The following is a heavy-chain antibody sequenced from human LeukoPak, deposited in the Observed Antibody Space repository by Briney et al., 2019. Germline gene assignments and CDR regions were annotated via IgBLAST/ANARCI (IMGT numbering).Heavy chain of an antibody. J-gene: IGHJ4*02. CDR2: IRSDGSST. CDR1: GFSFSDFG. CDR3: AKDRDNYGNDC. D-gene: IGHD4-11*01. V-gene: IGHV3-30*02. Sequence: PGGSLGLSCAASGFSFSDFGMHWIRQAPGKGLEWVTLIRSDGSSTYYADSVKGRFTISRDTSKNTLYLQMNSLRVEDTAVYYCAKDRDNYGNDCWGQGILVTVST.